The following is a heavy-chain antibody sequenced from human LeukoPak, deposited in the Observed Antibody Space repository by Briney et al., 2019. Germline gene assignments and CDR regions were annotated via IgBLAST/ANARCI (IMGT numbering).Heavy chain of an antibody. V-gene: IGHV3-49*04. J-gene: IGHJ4*02. Sequence: GRSLRLSCTAAGFSFGDYSMNWVRQAPGKGLEWVGFIRSEAYGGTTQYAASVKGRFTISRDDSKSIAYLQMNSLKTEDTAVYYCTSQLQLLTFFDYWGQGTLVTVSS. CDR3: TSQLQLLTFFDY. CDR2: IRSEAYGGTT. CDR1: GFSFGDYS. D-gene: IGHD6-13*01.